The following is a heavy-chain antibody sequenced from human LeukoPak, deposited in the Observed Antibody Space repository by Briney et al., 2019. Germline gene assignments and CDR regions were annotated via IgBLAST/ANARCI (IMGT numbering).Heavy chain of an antibody. Sequence: PGRSLRLSCAASGFTFSSYGMHWVRQAPGKGLEWVAVISYGGSNEYYADSVKGRFTISRDNSKNTLNLQMNSLRAEDTAVYYCAKEERSSQSYYFDYWGQGTLVTVSS. J-gene: IGHJ4*02. D-gene: IGHD6-13*01. CDR1: GFTFSSYG. V-gene: IGHV3-30*18. CDR3: AKEERSSQSYYFDY. CDR2: ISYGGSNE.